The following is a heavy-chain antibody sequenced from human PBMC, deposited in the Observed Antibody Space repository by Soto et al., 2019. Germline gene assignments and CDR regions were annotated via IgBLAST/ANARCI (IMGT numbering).Heavy chain of an antibody. CDR2: VHYSGNT. J-gene: IGHJ5*02. CDR1: GYSISSGYH. CDR3: ARQDRVVAEGRWFDP. D-gene: IGHD2-15*01. V-gene: IGHV4-38-2*02. Sequence: SETLSLTCTVSGYSISSGYHWAFIRQPPGKGLEWLGSVHYSGNTYYNPSLKSRLTISVDKSKNQFSLNLSSVTAADTAVYYCARQDRVVAEGRWFDPWGQGTLVTVSS.